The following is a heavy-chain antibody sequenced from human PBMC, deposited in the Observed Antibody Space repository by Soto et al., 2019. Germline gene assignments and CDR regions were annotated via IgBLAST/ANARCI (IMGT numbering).Heavy chain of an antibody. CDR3: AQTTVTAYYYYAMDV. J-gene: IGHJ6*02. CDR1: GDTFSTYT. Sequence: SVKVSCKASGDTFSTYTITWMRQAPGQGLEWMGGIIPRSATSNYAQKFQGRVTITADESTSTAYMELSSLRSEDTAVYYCAQTTVTAYYYYAMDVWGHGTTVTVSS. CDR2: IIPRSATS. V-gene: IGHV1-69*13. D-gene: IGHD4-4*01.